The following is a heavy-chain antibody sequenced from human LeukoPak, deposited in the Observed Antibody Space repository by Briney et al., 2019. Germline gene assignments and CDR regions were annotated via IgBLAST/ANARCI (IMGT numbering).Heavy chain of an antibody. Sequence: PSETLSLTCTVSGGSISSYYWSWIRQPPGPGLEWIGYIYSSGSTNYNPSLKSRVTISVDTSKNQFSLQLRSVTAADTAVYYCAREDPQTTVPEGMDVWGQGTTVTVSS. J-gene: IGHJ6*02. CDR1: GGSISSYY. CDR2: IYSSGST. V-gene: IGHV4-59*01. CDR3: AREDPQTTVPEGMDV. D-gene: IGHD4-17*01.